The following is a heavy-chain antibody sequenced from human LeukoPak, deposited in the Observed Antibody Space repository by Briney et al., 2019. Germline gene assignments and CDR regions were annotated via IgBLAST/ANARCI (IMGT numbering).Heavy chain of an antibody. V-gene: IGHV4-59*08. CDR1: GGSISSYY. J-gene: IGHJ4*02. D-gene: IGHD6-13*01. CDR3: ARHIAAAGNFDY. Sequence: SETLSLTCTVSGGSISSYYWSWIRQPPGKGLEWIGYIYYSGSTNYNPSLKSRVTISVDTSKNQFSLKLSSVTAADTAVYYCARHIAAAGNFDYWGQGTLVTVSS. CDR2: IYYSGST.